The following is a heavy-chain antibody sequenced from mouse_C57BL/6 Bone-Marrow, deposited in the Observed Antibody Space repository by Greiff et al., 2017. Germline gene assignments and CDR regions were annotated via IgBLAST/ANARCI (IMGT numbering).Heavy chain of an antibody. CDR1: GFSLTSYG. V-gene: IGHV2-4*01. CDR3: AKRYDYDGYAMDY. Sequence: QVQLKESGPGLVQPSQSLSITCTVSGFSLTSYGVHWVRQPPGKGLEWLGVIWRGGSTDYNAAFISRLSISTDTSKCKVFFTTYCLQADDTAIYYCAKRYDYDGYAMDYWGQGTSVTVSS. CDR2: IWRGGST. J-gene: IGHJ4*01. D-gene: IGHD2-4*01.